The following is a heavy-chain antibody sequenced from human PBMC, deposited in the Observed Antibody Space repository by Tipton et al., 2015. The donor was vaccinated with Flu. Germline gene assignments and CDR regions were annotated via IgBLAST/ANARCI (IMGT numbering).Heavy chain of an antibody. D-gene: IGHD6-19*01. CDR1: GFTFSSYA. Sequence: CAASGFTFSSYAMSWVRQAPGKGLEWVSAISGSGGSTYYADSVKGRFTISRDNSKNTLYLQMNSLRAEDTAVYYCAKDTAVGPVAGFDYWGQGTLVTVSS. J-gene: IGHJ4*02. CDR3: AKDTAVGPVAGFDY. V-gene: IGHV3-23*01. CDR2: ISGSGGST.